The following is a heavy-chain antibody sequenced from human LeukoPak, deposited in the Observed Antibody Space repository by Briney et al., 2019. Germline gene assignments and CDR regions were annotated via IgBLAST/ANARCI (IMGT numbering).Heavy chain of an antibody. CDR1: GGSVSSGSYY. Sequence: SETLSLTCTVSGGSVSSGSYYWSWIRQPPGKGLEWIAYIYYTGNTNYNPSLKSRVTISVDTSKNHFSLEVNSVTTADTAVYFCARVHSDWFIDYWGQGTLVTVSS. CDR2: IYYTGNT. J-gene: IGHJ4*02. D-gene: IGHD3-9*01. V-gene: IGHV4-61*03. CDR3: ARVHSDWFIDY.